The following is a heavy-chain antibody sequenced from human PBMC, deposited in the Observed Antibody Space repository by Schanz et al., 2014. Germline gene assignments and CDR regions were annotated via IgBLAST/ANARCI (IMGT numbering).Heavy chain of an antibody. CDR3: ARGPSTGAFDI. Sequence: QVQLVQSGAEVMKPGSSVKVSCKASGGTFSSYTINWVRQAPGQGLEWMGRIIPILDKTNYAQKFQGRVTMTADKSTSTVYMEVSGLRSEDTAVYFCARGPSTGAFDIWGQGTMXTVSS. CDR2: IIPILDKT. CDR1: GGTFSSYT. V-gene: IGHV1-69*08. J-gene: IGHJ3*02.